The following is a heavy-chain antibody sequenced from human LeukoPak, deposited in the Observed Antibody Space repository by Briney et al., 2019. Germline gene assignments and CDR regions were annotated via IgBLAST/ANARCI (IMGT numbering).Heavy chain of an antibody. Sequence: GRSLRLSCAASGFKFDDYSMHWVRQAPGKGLEWVSGINWNSGSIIYADSVKGRFTISRDNAKNSLYLQMNSLRADDTAVYYRARDVWTGVAVSDYWGQGTLVTVSS. CDR3: ARDVWTGVAVSDY. CDR1: GFKFDDYS. V-gene: IGHV3-9*01. CDR2: INWNSGSI. D-gene: IGHD6-19*01. J-gene: IGHJ4*02.